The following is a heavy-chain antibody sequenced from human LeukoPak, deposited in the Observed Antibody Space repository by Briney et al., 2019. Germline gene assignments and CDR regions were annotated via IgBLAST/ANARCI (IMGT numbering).Heavy chain of an antibody. J-gene: IGHJ4*02. CDR3: TGNYYGSGSYADFDY. D-gene: IGHD3-10*01. V-gene: IGHV3-73*01. Sequence: PGGSLRLSCAASGFTFSNAWMSWVRQAPGKGLEWVGRIRSTANGYATAYAASVKGRFTISRDDSKNTAYLQMDSLKTEDTAVYCCTGNYYGSGSYADFDYWGQGTLVTVSS. CDR2: IRSTANGYAT. CDR1: GFTFSNAW.